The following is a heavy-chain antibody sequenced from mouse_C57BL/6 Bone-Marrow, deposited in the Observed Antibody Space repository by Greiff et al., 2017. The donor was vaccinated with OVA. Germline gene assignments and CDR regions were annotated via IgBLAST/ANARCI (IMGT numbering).Heavy chain of an antibody. CDR3: ARGAYGSSWDY. Sequence: VQLQQSGPELVKPGASVKISCKASGYSFTGYYMNWVKQSPEKSLEWIGEINPSTGGTTYNQKFKAKATLTVDKSSSTAYMQLKSLTSEDSAVYYCARGAYGSSWDYWGQGTTLTVSS. CDR1: GYSFTGYY. J-gene: IGHJ2*01. D-gene: IGHD1-1*01. CDR2: INPSTGGT. V-gene: IGHV1-42*01.